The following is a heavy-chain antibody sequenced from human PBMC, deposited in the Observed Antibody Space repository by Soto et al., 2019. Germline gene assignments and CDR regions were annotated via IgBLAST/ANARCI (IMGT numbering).Heavy chain of an antibody. Sequence: GASVKVSCKASGGTFSSYAISWVRQAPGQGLEWMGGIIPIFGTANYAQKFQGRVTITADESTSTAYMELSSLRSEDTAVYYCARSASGIAARWPAFDIWGQGTMVTVSS. D-gene: IGHD6-6*01. CDR1: GGTFSSYA. J-gene: IGHJ3*02. V-gene: IGHV1-69*13. CDR2: IIPIFGTA. CDR3: ARSASGIAARWPAFDI.